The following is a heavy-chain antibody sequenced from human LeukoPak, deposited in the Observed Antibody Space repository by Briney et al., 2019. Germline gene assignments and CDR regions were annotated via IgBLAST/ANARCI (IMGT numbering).Heavy chain of an antibody. Sequence: SETLSLTCTVSSGSISSYYWSWIRQPPGKGLEWIGYIYYSGSTNYNPSLKSRVTISVDTSKNQFSLKLSSVTAADTAVYYCARGYYGSGSNHDAFDIWGQGTMVTVSS. D-gene: IGHD3-10*01. J-gene: IGHJ3*02. CDR2: IYYSGST. CDR1: SGSISSYY. V-gene: IGHV4-59*01. CDR3: ARGYYGSGSNHDAFDI.